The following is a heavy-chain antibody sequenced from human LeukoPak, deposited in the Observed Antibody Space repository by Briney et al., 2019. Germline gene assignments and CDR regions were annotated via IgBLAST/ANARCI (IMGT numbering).Heavy chain of an antibody. CDR1: GGSFSGYY. J-gene: IGHJ5*02. Sequence: PSGTLSLTCAVYGGSFSGYYWSWIRQPPGKGLEWIGEINHSGSTNHNPSPKSRVTISVDTSKNQFSLKLSSVTAADTAVYYCARGPGDIVVVRWFDPWGQGTLVTVSS. V-gene: IGHV4-34*01. D-gene: IGHD2-2*01. CDR3: ARGPGDIVVVRWFDP. CDR2: INHSGST.